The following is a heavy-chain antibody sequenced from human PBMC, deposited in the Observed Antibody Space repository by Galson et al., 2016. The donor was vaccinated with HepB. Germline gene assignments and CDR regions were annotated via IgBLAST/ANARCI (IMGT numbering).Heavy chain of an antibody. CDR2: INYGGTS. V-gene: IGHV4-34*01. D-gene: IGHD3-16*01. CDR1: GGSFSGYH. Sequence: ETLSLTCGVDGGSFSGYHWTWIRQPPGRGLEWIGEINYGGTSNCSPSLKSLLTMTVDTSKNQFSLNLASVTAPDPAIYYCARGGVALRGGFPGLDYWGQGILVTVSS. J-gene: IGHJ4*02. CDR3: ARGGVALRGGFPGLDY.